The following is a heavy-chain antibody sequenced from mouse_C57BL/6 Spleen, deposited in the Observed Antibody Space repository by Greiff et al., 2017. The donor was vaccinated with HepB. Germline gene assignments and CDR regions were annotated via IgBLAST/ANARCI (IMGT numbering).Heavy chain of an antibody. D-gene: IGHD1-1*01. V-gene: IGHV7-3*01. CDR1: GFTFTDYY. Sequence: EVQGVESGGGLVQPGGSLSLSCAASGFTFTDYYMSWVRQPPGKALEWLGFIRNKANGYTTEYSASVKGRFTISRDNSQSILYLQMNALRAEDSATYYCARFYYYGSSYGGFAYWGQGTLVTVSA. CDR3: ARFYYYGSSYGGFAY. CDR2: IRNKANGYTT. J-gene: IGHJ3*01.